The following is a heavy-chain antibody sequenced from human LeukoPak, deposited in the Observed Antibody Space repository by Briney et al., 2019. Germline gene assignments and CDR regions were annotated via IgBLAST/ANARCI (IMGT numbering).Heavy chain of an antibody. CDR2: ISYDGSNK. Sequence: GGSLRLSCAASGFTFSSYAVHWVRQAPGKGLEWVAVISYDGSNKYYADSVKGRFTISRDNSKNTLYLQMNSLRAEDTAVYYCARDRSSGDAFDIWGQGTMVTVSS. D-gene: IGHD3-22*01. CDR1: GFTFSSYA. J-gene: IGHJ3*02. V-gene: IGHV3-30*04. CDR3: ARDRSSGDAFDI.